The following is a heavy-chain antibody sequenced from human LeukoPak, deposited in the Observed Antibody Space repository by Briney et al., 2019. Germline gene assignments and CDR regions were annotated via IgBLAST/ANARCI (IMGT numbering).Heavy chain of an antibody. J-gene: IGHJ4*02. V-gene: IGHV1-2*02. CDR3: ARVKQQLVHDY. CDR2: INPNSGGT. D-gene: IGHD6-13*01. Sequence: ASVKVSCKASGYTFTSYGISWVRQAPGQGLEWMRWINPNSGGTNYAQKFQGRVTMTRDTSISTAYMELSRLRSDDTAVYYCARVKQQLVHDYWGQGTLVTVSS. CDR1: GYTFTSYG.